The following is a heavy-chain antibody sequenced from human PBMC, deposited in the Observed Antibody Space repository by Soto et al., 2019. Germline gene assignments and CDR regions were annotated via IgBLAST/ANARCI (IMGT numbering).Heavy chain of an antibody. V-gene: IGHV3-74*01. CDR3: AKDPLYYYDSSGSPYYFTY. Sequence: GGSLSLSCAASGFTLRGYWMHLVCQSRGKGLVWVSCIEGDGSRTTYAASVKGRFNISRDNSKNKLYLQMTSLRAGDTAVYYCAKDPLYYYDSSGSPYYFTYWGQGTLVPVSP. J-gene: IGHJ4*02. CDR1: GFTLRGYW. CDR2: IEGDGSRT. D-gene: IGHD3-22*01.